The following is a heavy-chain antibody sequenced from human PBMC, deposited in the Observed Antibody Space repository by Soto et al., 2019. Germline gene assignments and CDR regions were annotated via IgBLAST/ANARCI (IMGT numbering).Heavy chain of an antibody. Sequence: GGSLRLSCAASGFTFSSYAMSWVRQAPGKGLEWVSAISGSGGSTYYADSVKGRFTISRDNSKNTLYLQMNSLRAEDTAVYYCAKGAYYYDSSGYYYFDYWGQGTLVTVSS. CDR1: GFTFSSYA. CDR2: ISGSGGST. V-gene: IGHV3-23*01. CDR3: AKGAYYYDSSGYYYFDY. J-gene: IGHJ4*02. D-gene: IGHD3-22*01.